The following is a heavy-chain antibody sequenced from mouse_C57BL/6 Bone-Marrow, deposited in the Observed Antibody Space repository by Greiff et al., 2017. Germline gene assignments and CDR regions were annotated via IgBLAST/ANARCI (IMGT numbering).Heavy chain of an antibody. CDR2: IDPSDSYS. J-gene: IGHJ4*01. CDR1: GYTFTSYW. D-gene: IGHD2-1*01. V-gene: IGHV1-59*01. Sequence: QVQLQQPGAELVRPGTSVKLSCKASGYTFTSYWMHWVKQRPGQGLEWIGVIDPSDSYSNYNQKFKGKATLTVDTSSSTAYMQLSSLTSEDSAVYYCAREDDNYPYYAMDYWGQGTSVTVSS. CDR3: AREDDNYPYYAMDY.